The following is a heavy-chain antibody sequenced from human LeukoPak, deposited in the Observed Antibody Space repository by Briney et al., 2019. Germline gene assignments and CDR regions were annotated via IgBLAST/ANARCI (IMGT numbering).Heavy chain of an antibody. CDR3: ARGRGASSGSGSHGTTSSYYMDV. CDR1: GYSLTSYA. Sequence: ASVKVSCKASGYSLTSYALNWVRQAPGQGLEWMGWINTNTGNPPYAQGFTGRFVLSFDHSVRTAHLQISSLKAEDTAVYFCARGRGASSGSGSHGTTSSYYMDVWGKGTTVTVSS. D-gene: IGHD3-10*01. CDR2: INTNTGNP. J-gene: IGHJ6*03. V-gene: IGHV7-4-1*02.